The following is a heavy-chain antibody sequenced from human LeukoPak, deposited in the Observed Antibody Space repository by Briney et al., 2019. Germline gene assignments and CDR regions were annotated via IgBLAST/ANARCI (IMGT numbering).Heavy chain of an antibody. CDR2: IRNKANGGTT. V-gene: IGHV3-49*04. Sequence: GGSLRLSCTTSGFTFSDYAVSWVRQAPGKGLEWIGFIRNKANGGTTEYAASVKGRFTISRDDSKTIAHLQVSSLKTEDTAVYYCSRFYSSGWASGAFDIWGQGTMVTVSS. CDR1: GFTFSDYA. D-gene: IGHD3-22*01. CDR3: SRFYSSGWASGAFDI. J-gene: IGHJ3*02.